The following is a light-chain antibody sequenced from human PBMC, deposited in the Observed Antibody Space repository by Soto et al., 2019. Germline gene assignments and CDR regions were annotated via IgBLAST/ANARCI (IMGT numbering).Light chain of an antibody. CDR3: QQYNRWPRT. CDR1: HSLLHSDGKTY. Sequence: DIVMTKTPLSLSVTPGHPASISCESSHSLLHSDGKTYLYWYLQKPGQPPQLLIYEVSYRFSGVPDRFSGSGSGTEFTLSISSVQSEDFAIFYCQQYNRWPRTFGQGTKVDIK. CDR2: EVS. V-gene: IGKV2D-29*01. J-gene: IGKJ1*01.